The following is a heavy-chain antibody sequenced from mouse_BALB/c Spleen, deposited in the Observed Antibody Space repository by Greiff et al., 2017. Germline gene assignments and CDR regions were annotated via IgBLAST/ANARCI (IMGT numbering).Heavy chain of an antibody. CDR2: IDPANGNT. Sequence: VHVKQSGAELVKPGASVKLSCTASGFNIKDTYMHWVKQRPEQGLEWIGRIDPANGNTKYDPKFQGKATITADTSSNTAYLQLSSLTSEDTAVYYCARQLGLRGFAYWGQGTLVTVSA. CDR3: ARQLGLRGFAY. J-gene: IGHJ3*01. D-gene: IGHD3-1*01. V-gene: IGHV14-3*02. CDR1: GFNIKDTY.